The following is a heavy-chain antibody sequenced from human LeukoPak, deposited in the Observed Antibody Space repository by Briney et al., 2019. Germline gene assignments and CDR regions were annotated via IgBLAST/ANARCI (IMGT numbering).Heavy chain of an antibody. V-gene: IGHV1-2*06. D-gene: IGHD3-22*01. CDR2: INPNSGGT. J-gene: IGHJ5*02. CDR3: ARDLIPLYYDSSGWFDP. CDR1: GYTFTGYY. Sequence: ASVKVSCKASGYTFTGYYMHWVRQAPGQGLEWMGRINPNSGGTNYAQKFQGRVTMTRDTSISTAYMELSRLRSGDTAVYYCARDLIPLYYDSSGWFDPLGPGNPGHRLL.